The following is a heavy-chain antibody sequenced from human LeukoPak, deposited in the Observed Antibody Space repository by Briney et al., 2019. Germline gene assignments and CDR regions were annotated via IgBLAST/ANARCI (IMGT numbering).Heavy chain of an antibody. D-gene: IGHD5-24*01. CDR1: GFTFSFYA. Sequence: GGSLRLSCAASGFTFSFYAMSWVRQAPGRGLEWLSFISSGGSTIYYADSVEGRFTISRDNAKNSLYLHMNRLRVDDTAVYYCAGVDGTFSHNYYMDVWGKGTTVTVSS. V-gene: IGHV3-48*03. CDR3: AGVDGTFSHNYYMDV. J-gene: IGHJ6*03. CDR2: ISSGGSTI.